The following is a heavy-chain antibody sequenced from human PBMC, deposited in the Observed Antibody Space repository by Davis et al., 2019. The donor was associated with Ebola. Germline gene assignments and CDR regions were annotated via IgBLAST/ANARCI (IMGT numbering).Heavy chain of an antibody. D-gene: IGHD3-16*01. Sequence: GGSLRLSCAASGFTFSSYSMNWVRQAPGKGLEWVSYISSSSSTIYYADSVKGRFTISRDNAKNSLYLQMNSLRDEDTAVYYCARDRGSPLRTRGHDYWGQGTLVTVSS. V-gene: IGHV3-48*02. CDR2: ISSSSSTI. CDR3: ARDRGSPLRTRGHDY. J-gene: IGHJ4*02. CDR1: GFTFSSYS.